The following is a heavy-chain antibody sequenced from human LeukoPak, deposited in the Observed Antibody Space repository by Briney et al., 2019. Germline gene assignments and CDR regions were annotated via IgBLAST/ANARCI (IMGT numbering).Heavy chain of an antibody. Sequence: ASVKVSCKASGYTFINYYMHWVRQAPGQGLEWMGIINPSGGTTSYAQNFQGRVTMTRDTSTSTVYMELSSLRSEDTAVYYCARDRTTMIRGIYPGDYWGQGTLVTVSS. D-gene: IGHD3-10*01. CDR3: ARDRTTMIRGIYPGDY. CDR1: GYTFINYY. V-gene: IGHV1-46*01. J-gene: IGHJ4*02. CDR2: INPSGGTT.